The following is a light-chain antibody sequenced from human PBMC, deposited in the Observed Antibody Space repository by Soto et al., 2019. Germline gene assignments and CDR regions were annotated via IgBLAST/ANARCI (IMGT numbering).Light chain of an antibody. Sequence: EIVLTQSPGTLSLSPGERATLSCRASQSLSSNYLAWYQQKPGQAPRLLIFGASSRATGIPARFSGSGSGTDFTLTISRLEPEDFAVYYCQQYGSSPSTFGQGTKLEIK. CDR3: QQYGSSPST. CDR1: QSLSSNY. CDR2: GAS. V-gene: IGKV3-20*01. J-gene: IGKJ2*01.